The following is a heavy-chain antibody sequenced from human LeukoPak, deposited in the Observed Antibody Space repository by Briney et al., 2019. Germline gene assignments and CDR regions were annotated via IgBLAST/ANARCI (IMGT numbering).Heavy chain of an antibody. J-gene: IGHJ6*03. V-gene: IGHV3-66*02. CDR2: IYSGGTT. CDR3: ASGGDYYYYMDV. CDR1: GFTVSSNY. Sequence: GGSLRLSCAASGFTVSSNYMSWVRQPPGKGLEWVSLIYSGGTTYYADSVKGRFTISRDNSKNTLYLQMNSLRAEDTAVYYCASGGDYYYYMDVWGKGTTVTVSS. D-gene: IGHD3-10*01.